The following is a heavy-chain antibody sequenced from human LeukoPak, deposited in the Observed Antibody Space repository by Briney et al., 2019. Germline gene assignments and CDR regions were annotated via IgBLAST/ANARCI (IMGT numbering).Heavy chain of an antibody. V-gene: IGHV4-39*07. J-gene: IGHJ4*02. Sequence: SETLSLTCTVSGGSISSSSYYWGWIRQPPGKGLEWIGSIYYSGSTYYNPSLKSRVTISVDTSENQFSLKLSSVTAADTAVYYCARMGAIGGASANPDYWGQGTLVTVSS. CDR3: ARMGAIGGASANPDY. D-gene: IGHD2-21*01. CDR1: GGSISSSSYY. CDR2: IYYSGST.